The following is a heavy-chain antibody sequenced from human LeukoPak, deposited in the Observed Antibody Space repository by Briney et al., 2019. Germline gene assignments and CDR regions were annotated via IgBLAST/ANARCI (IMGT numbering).Heavy chain of an antibody. CDR3: TTAWRDETARYFDY. J-gene: IGHJ4*02. D-gene: IGHD2-21*02. Sequence: PGGSLRLSCGGSGFIFANAWMTWVRQAPGKGLEWVGRIKRESDGGTVDYAAPLKGRFTISRDDSQNMAFLEMTNLKAEDTALYYCTTAWRDETARYFDYWGQGTLVTVSS. V-gene: IGHV3-15*01. CDR2: IKRESDGGTV. CDR1: GFIFANAW.